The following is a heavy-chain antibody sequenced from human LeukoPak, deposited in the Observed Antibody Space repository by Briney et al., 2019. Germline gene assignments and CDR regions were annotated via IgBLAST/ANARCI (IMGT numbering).Heavy chain of an antibody. CDR2: INPNSGGT. Sequence: ASVKVSCKASGYTFTDYYIHWVRQAPGQGPEWMGWINPNSGGTNYAQNFQGRVTMTGDTSISTAYMELSRLRSDDTAVYYCARDPLRLYENDAFDIWGQGTMVTVSS. J-gene: IGHJ3*02. CDR1: GYTFTDYY. D-gene: IGHD2-2*02. V-gene: IGHV1-2*02. CDR3: ARDPLRLYENDAFDI.